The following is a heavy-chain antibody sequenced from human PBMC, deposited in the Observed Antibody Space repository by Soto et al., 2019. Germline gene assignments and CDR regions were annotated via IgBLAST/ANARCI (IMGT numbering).Heavy chain of an antibody. J-gene: IGHJ5*01. CDR2: ISVLNGYA. V-gene: IGHV1-18*01. Sequence: QVQLVQSGPELKKPGASVKVSCKTSGYSFHNSGISWVRQAPGQGLEWMGWISVLNGYAHYGQKFQGRVIMTADTFTSTAYMELRSLRSDDTAMYYCSKNGTTWFASWGQGTPVTVSS. D-gene: IGHD1-1*01. CDR1: GYSFHNSG. CDR3: SKNGTTWFAS.